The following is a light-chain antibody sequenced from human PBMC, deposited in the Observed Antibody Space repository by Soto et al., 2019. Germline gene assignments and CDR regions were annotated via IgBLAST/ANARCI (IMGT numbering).Light chain of an antibody. CDR1: QSINSNF. J-gene: IGKJ1*01. V-gene: IGKV3-20*01. CDR2: GAS. CDR3: QKYNSAPET. Sequence: EIVLTQSPGTLSLSPGERTALSCRASQSINSNFFTWYQQKPGQAPRLLIYGASTRATGIPDRFSGSGSGTDLTLTISRLEPEDVETYYGQKYNSAPETFGQGTKVDIK.